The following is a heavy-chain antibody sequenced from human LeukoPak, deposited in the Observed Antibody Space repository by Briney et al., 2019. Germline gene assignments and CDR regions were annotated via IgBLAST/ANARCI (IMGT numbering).Heavy chain of an antibody. J-gene: IGHJ4*02. CDR2: IYYSGST. CDR3: ARDQLARGFDY. CDR1: GGSISSHY. V-gene: IGHV4-59*11. D-gene: IGHD1-1*01. Sequence: SETLSLTCTVSGGSISSHYWSWIRQPPGKGLEGIGYIYYSGSTNYNPSLKSRVTISVDTSKNQFSLKLSSVTAADTAVYYCARDQLARGFDYWGQGTLVTVSS.